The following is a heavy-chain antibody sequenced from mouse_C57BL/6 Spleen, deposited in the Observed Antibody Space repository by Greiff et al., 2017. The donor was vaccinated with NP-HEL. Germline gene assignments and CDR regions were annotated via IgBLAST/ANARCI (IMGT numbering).Heavy chain of an antibody. V-gene: IGHV2-2*01. CDR1: GFSLTSYG. CDR2: IWSGGST. D-gene: IGHD2-4*01. J-gene: IGHJ3*01. Sequence: VKLMESGPGLVQPSQSLSITCTVSGFSLTSYGVHWVRQSPGKGLEWLGVIWSGGSTDYNAAFISRLSISKDNSKGQVFFKMNSLQADDTAIYYCARGDYDWFAYWGQGTLVTVSA. CDR3: ARGDYDWFAY.